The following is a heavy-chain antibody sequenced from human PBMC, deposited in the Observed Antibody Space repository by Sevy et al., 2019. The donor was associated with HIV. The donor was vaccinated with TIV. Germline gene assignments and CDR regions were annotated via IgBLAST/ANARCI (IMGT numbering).Heavy chain of an antibody. D-gene: IGHD6-19*01. CDR2: ISWDGGST. V-gene: IGHV3-43*01. CDR3: AKAHRPYSSGIIDY. Sequence: GGSLRLSCAASGFTFDDYTMHWVRQAPGKGLEWVSLISWDGGSTYYADSVKGRFTISRDNSKNSLYLQMNSLRTEDTALYYCAKAHRPYSSGIIDYWGQGPLVTVSS. J-gene: IGHJ4*02. CDR1: GFTFDDYT.